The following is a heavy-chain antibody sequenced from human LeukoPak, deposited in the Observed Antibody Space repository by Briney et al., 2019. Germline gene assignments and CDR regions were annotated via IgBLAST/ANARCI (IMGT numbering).Heavy chain of an antibody. J-gene: IGHJ6*03. CDR1: GFTFSSYA. Sequence: GGSLRLSCAASGFTFSSYAMSWVRQAPGEGLEWVSAISGSGGSTYYADSVKGRFTISRDNSKNTLYLQMNSLRAEDTAVYYCVVVPAAYYMDVWGKGTTVTVSS. D-gene: IGHD2-2*01. V-gene: IGHV3-23*01. CDR3: VVVPAAYYMDV. CDR2: ISGSGGST.